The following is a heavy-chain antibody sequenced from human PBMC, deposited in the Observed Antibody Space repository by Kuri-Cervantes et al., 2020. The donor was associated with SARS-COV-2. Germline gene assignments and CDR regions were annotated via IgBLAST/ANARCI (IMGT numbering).Heavy chain of an antibody. D-gene: IGHD2-21*01. CDR2: ISFDGKNK. CDR3: AKDRVGVQDF. V-gene: IGHV3-30*18. Sequence: GESLKISCAASGFNFSRIDMHWIRQAPGKGLEWVAVISFDGKNKNCVASGKGRFTTSRDNSQNILYLQMKGLRSEDTAIYYCAKDRVGVQDFWGQGTLVTVSS. J-gene: IGHJ4*02. CDR1: GFNFSRID.